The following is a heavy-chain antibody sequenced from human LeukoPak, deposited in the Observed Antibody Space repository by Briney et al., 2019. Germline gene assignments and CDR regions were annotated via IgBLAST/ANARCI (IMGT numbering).Heavy chain of an antibody. CDR3: SIAAATSDYYYYYMDV. D-gene: IGHD6-13*01. J-gene: IGHJ6*03. Sequence: SETLSLTCTVSGGSVSSGSYYWGWIRQPPGKGLEWIGNIYYSGSTYYNPSLKSRVTISVETSKNQFSLKLSSVTAADTAVYYCSIAAATSDYYYYYMDVWGKGTTVTVSS. CDR2: IYYSGST. V-gene: IGHV4-39*07. CDR1: GGSVSSGSYY.